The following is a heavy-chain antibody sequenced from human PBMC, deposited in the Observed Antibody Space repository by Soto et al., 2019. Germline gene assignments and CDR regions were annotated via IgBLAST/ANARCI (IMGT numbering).Heavy chain of an antibody. CDR2: ISGSGGST. J-gene: IGHJ4*02. CDR3: AKFPRAVTDATHRQHFDY. Sequence: PGGSLRLSCAASGFTFSSYAMSWVRQAPGKGLEWVSAISGSGGSTYYADSVKGRFTISRDNSKNTLYLQMNSLRAEDTAVYYCAKFPRAVTDATHRQHFDYWGQGNLVPVS. CDR1: GFTFSSYA. V-gene: IGHV3-23*01. D-gene: IGHD1-20*01.